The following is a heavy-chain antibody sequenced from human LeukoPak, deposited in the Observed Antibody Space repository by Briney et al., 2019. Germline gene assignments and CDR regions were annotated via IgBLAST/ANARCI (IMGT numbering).Heavy chain of an antibody. J-gene: IGHJ3*02. CDR2: INHSGST. CDR1: GGSFSGYY. Sequence: PSETLSLTCAVYGGSFSGYYWSWIRQPPGKGLEWIGEINHSGSTNYNPSLKSRVTISVDTSKNQFSLKLSSVTAADTAVYYCARIYDFWSGYPVDDAFDIWGQGTMVTVSS. V-gene: IGHV4-34*01. CDR3: ARIYDFWSGYPVDDAFDI. D-gene: IGHD3-3*01.